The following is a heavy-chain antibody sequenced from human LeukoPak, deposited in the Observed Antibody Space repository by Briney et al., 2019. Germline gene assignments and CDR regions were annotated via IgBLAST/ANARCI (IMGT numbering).Heavy chain of an antibody. CDR3: ARDNWNYAVEDY. Sequence: GGSLRLSCAASGFTFSRFWMSWVRQAPGKGLEWVANIKQDGNEKYYVESVKGRFTISRDNAKNSVYLQMNSLRAEDTAVYYCARDNWNYAVEDYWGQGTLVTVSS. CDR2: IKQDGNEK. J-gene: IGHJ4*02. D-gene: IGHD1-7*01. CDR1: GFTFSRFW. V-gene: IGHV3-7*01.